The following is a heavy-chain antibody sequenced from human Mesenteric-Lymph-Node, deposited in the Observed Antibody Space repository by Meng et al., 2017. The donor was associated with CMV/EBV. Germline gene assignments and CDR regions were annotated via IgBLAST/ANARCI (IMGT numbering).Heavy chain of an antibody. CDR1: SFSGYY. Sequence: SFSGYYWTWSRQPPGKGLEWIGEINHSGSTNYNPSLKSRVTISVDMSKNQFSLKLSSVTAADTAVYYCAGRIIMVRGVIRGGWRWFDPWGQGTLVTVSS. V-gene: IGHV4-34*01. J-gene: IGHJ5*02. CDR3: AGRIIMVRGVIRGGWRWFDP. CDR2: INHSGST. D-gene: IGHD3-10*01.